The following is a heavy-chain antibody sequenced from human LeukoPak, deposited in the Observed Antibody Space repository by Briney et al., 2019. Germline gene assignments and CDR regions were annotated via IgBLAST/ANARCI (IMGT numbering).Heavy chain of an antibody. V-gene: IGHV4-59*08. D-gene: IGHD6-13*01. Sequence: SETLSLTCTVSGGSISSYYWSWIRQPPGKGLEWIGYIYYSGSTNYNPSLKSRVTISVDTSKNQFSLKLSSVTAADTAVYYCARHLAAAAPDYWGQGTLVTVSS. J-gene: IGHJ4*02. CDR2: IYYSGST. CDR1: GGSISSYY. CDR3: ARHLAAAAPDY.